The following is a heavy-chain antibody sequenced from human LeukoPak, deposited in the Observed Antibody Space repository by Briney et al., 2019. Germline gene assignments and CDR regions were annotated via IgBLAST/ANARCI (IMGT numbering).Heavy chain of an antibody. Sequence: PGGSLRHSCTASGFSFDDYGMSWVRQAPGKGLEWVSGITWNADSTGYVDFVKGRFTVSRDNAKNSLYLQMDSLRAEDTALYYCARDHHCSSATCPPDHWGQGTLVTVSS. D-gene: IGHD2-2*01. CDR3: ARDHHCSSATCPPDH. CDR2: ITWNADST. V-gene: IGHV3-20*04. J-gene: IGHJ4*02. CDR1: GFSFDDYG.